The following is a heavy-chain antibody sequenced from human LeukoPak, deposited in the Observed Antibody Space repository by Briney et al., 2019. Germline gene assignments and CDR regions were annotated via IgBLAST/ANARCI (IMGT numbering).Heavy chain of an antibody. D-gene: IGHD3-3*01. Sequence: SETLSLTCTVSGGSISSYYWSWIRQPPGKGLEWIGSICYSGSTYYNPSLKSRVTISVDTSKNQFSLKLSSVTAADTAVYYCARHPFWSGRYFDYWGQGTLVTVSS. CDR1: GGSISSYY. V-gene: IGHV4-59*05. CDR2: ICYSGST. J-gene: IGHJ4*02. CDR3: ARHPFWSGRYFDY.